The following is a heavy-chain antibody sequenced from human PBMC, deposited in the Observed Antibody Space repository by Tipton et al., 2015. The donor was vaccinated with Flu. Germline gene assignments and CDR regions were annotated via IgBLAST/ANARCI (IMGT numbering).Heavy chain of an antibody. CDR2: IYFSGST. Sequence: TLSLTCSVSGGSISGHYWNWIRQPPGKGLEWIGYIYFSGSTEYNPSLRSRVTISLDTSKKHFSLNLRSVIAADTAMYYCARGSYGELLYVDYWGQGTLGIVAS. D-gene: IGHD1-26*01. J-gene: IGHJ4*02. V-gene: IGHV4-59*11. CDR3: ARGSYGELLYVDY. CDR1: GGSISGHY.